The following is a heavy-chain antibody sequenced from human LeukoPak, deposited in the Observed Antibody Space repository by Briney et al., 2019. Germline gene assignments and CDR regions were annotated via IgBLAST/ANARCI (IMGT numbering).Heavy chain of an antibody. CDR2: INHSGST. CDR3: ARPKLYCSGGSCPPFDP. V-gene: IGHV4-34*01. CDR1: GGSFSGCY. J-gene: IGHJ5*02. D-gene: IGHD2-15*01. Sequence: SETLSLTCAVYGGSFSGCYWSWIRQPPGKGLEWIGEINHSGSTNYNPSLKSRVTISVDTSKNQFSLKLSSVTAADTAVYYCARPKLYCSGGSCPPFDPWGQGTLVTVSS.